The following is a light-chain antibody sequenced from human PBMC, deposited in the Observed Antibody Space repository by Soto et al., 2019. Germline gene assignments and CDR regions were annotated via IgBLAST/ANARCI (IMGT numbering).Light chain of an antibody. CDR2: DAS. V-gene: IGKV3-20*01. Sequence: EIVLTQSPGTLSLSPGDRATLSCRASQRVSNSYLAWYQQKPGQAPRLLIYDASTRADGVPDRVTGGGSGTDFTLTISALEPEDFALYFCQQYERPPFAFGQGTRLEI. J-gene: IGKJ2*01. CDR1: QRVSNSY. CDR3: QQYERPPFA.